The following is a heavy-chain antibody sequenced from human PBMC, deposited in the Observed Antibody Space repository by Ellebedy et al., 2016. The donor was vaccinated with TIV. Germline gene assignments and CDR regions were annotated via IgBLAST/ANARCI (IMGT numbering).Heavy chain of an antibody. Sequence: GGSLRLSCATSGFTVSSNYMSWVRQAPGKGLEWVSAISGSGDSTYYADSVKGRFTIYRDNSKNTLYLQMNSLRAEDTALYYCAKDYFYGSGYDYWGQGTLVTVSS. D-gene: IGHD3-10*01. J-gene: IGHJ4*02. CDR1: GFTVSSNY. V-gene: IGHV3-23*01. CDR2: ISGSGDST. CDR3: AKDYFYGSGYDY.